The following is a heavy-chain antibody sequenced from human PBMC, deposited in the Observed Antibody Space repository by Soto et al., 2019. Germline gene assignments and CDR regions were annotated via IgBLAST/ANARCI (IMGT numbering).Heavy chain of an antibody. CDR2: ISYSGIT. J-gene: IGHJ5*02. Sequence: QVLLQESGPGLVKPSETLSLTCNVSGAAIGAHYWHWIRQPPGKGLEWIGYISYSGITHYNLSASSRASISVDTSKNQLSLTLTSVTAADTAVYYCARDANGVYYFDPWGQGTRVTVSS. CDR3: ARDANGVYYFDP. CDR1: GAAIGAHY. V-gene: IGHV4-59*11. D-gene: IGHD2-8*01.